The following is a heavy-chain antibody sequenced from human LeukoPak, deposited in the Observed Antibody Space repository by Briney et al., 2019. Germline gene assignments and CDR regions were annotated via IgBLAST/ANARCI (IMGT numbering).Heavy chain of an antibody. CDR2: IYYSGST. Sequence: PSQTLSLTCAVSGGSISSGGYYWSWIRQPPGKGLEWIGYIYYSGSTNYNPSLKSRVTISVDTSKNQFSLKLSSVTAADTAVYYCARHYSGYGLSLYYYYYGMDVWGQGTTVTVSS. J-gene: IGHJ6*02. CDR3: ARHYSGYGLSLYYYYYGMDV. V-gene: IGHV4-61*08. D-gene: IGHD5-12*01. CDR1: GGSISSGGYY.